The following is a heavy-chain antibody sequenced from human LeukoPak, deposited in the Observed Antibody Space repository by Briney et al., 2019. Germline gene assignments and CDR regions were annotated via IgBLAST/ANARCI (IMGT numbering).Heavy chain of an antibody. V-gene: IGHV3-23*01. CDR1: GFTVSSNY. Sequence: GGSLRLSCAASGFTVSSNYMSWVRQAPGKGLEWVSAISGSGGSTYYADSVKGRFTISRDNSKNTLYLQMNSLRAEDTAVYYCAKGSVAYDILTGYYSNDYWGQGTLVTVSS. CDR2: ISGSGGST. J-gene: IGHJ4*02. D-gene: IGHD3-9*01. CDR3: AKGSVAYDILTGYYSNDY.